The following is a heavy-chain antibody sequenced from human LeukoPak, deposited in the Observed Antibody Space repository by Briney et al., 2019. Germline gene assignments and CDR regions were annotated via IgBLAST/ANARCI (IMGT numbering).Heavy chain of an antibody. J-gene: IGHJ4*02. V-gene: IGHV4-34*01. CDR2: INHSGST. Sequence: SETLSLTCAVYGGSFSGYYWSWVRQPPGKGLEWIGEINHSGSTNYNPSLKSRVTISVDTSKNQFSLKLSSVTAADTAVYYCARHDRWKYSHFDYWGQGTLVTVSS. CDR3: ARHDRWKYSHFDY. CDR1: GGSFSGYY. D-gene: IGHD1-7*01.